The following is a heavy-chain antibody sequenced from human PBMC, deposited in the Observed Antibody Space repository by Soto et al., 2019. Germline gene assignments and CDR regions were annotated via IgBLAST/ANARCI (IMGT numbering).Heavy chain of an antibody. V-gene: IGHV3-7*01. CDR2: INQDGSEK. CDR1: GFTFSSYW. CDR3: SLSLDY. J-gene: IGHJ4*02. Sequence: GGSLRLSCAASGFTFSSYWMDWVRQAPGKGLEWVANINQDGSEKHYIDSVKGRFTISRDNAKNSLYLQMNSLTAEDSALYYCSLSLDYWGQGTMVTVSS.